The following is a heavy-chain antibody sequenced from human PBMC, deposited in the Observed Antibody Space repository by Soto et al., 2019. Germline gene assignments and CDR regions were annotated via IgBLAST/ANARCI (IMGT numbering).Heavy chain of an antibody. CDR1: GGSVHTDTYY. J-gene: IGHJ4*02. CDR2: IHYSGST. CDR3: TRGGDAYKNGH. Sequence: PSETLSLTCTVPGGSVHTDTYYWSWIRQPPGKGLEWIGFIHYSGSTNYNPSLKSRVTMSVDTSKNQFSLKLTSVNAADTAVYYCTRGGDAYKNGHWGQGTLVTVS. V-gene: IGHV4-61*01. D-gene: IGHD2-21*01.